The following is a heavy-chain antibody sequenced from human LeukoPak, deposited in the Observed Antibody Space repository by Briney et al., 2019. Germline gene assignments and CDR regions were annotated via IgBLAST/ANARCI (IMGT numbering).Heavy chain of an antibody. D-gene: IGHD3-22*01. J-gene: IGHJ4*02. CDR1: GYTFTSYG. CDR2: ISAYNGNT. Sequence: ASVKVSCKASGYTFTSYGISWVRQAPGQGLEWMGWISAYNGNTNYAQKLQGRVTMTRDMSTSTDYMELSSLRSEDTAVYYCAKGYDSSGYYYAVDYWGQGTLVTVSS. V-gene: IGHV1-18*01. CDR3: AKGYDSSGYYYAVDY.